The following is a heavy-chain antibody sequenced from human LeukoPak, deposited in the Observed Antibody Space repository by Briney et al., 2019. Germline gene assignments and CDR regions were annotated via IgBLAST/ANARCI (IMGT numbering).Heavy chain of an antibody. V-gene: IGHV3-23*01. Sequence: GGSLRLSCAPSGFTFSNYAVSWVRQAPGKGLEWVSSISGSGGTTYYADSVKGRFTISRDNSKNTLYLQMNSLRAEDTAVYYYAKDPYRASSGLVDYWGQGTLVTVSS. J-gene: IGHJ4*02. CDR1: GFTFSNYA. D-gene: IGHD5-12*01. CDR3: AKDPYRASSGLVDY. CDR2: ISGSGGTT.